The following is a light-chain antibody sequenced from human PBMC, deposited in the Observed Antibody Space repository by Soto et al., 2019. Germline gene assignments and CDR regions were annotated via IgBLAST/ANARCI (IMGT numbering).Light chain of an antibody. V-gene: IGLV2-14*01. CDR1: SNEVGRFNF. CDR3: SSFTTSSTFV. CDR2: DVS. J-gene: IGLJ1*01. Sequence: QSALAQPASVSGSPGQSITISCTGTSNEVGRFNFVSWFQQHPGKAPKLLIYDVSNWPSGASDRFSGSKSGNTASLTISGLQAEDEADYYCSSFTTSSTFVFGTGTKVTVL.